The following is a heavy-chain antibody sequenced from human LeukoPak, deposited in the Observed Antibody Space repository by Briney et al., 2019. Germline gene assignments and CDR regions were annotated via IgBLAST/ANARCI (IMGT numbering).Heavy chain of an antibody. CDR3: AKDGPGGDYYYYGMDV. CDR1: GFTFSSYA. D-gene: IGHD3-10*01. Sequence: PGGSLRLSCAASGFTFSSYAMSWVRQAPGKGLEWVSAISGSGGSTYYADSVKGRFTISSDNSKNTLYLQMNSLRAEDTAVYYCAKDGPGGDYYYYGMDVWGKGTTVTVSS. CDR2: ISGSGGST. J-gene: IGHJ6*04. V-gene: IGHV3-23*01.